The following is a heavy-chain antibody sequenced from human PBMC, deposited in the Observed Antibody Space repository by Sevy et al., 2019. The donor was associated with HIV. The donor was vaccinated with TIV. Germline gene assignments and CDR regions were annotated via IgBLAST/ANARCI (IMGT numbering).Heavy chain of an antibody. Sequence: GGSLRLSCTASGFTFSNHGMHWVRQAPGKGPGWVAIIWYDGSNIYYADSAKGRFTISRDNSRNKLYLQMYDLRPEDTAVYYCVRESSHDFWSGYWGYLDYWGQGTLVTVSS. CDR2: IWYDGSNI. CDR1: GFTFSNHG. D-gene: IGHD3-3*01. J-gene: IGHJ4*02. V-gene: IGHV3-33*01. CDR3: VRESSHDFWSGYWGYLDY.